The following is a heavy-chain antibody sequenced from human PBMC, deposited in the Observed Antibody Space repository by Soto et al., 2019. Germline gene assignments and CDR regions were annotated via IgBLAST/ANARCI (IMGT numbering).Heavy chain of an antibody. J-gene: IGHJ5*02. CDR2: IYYSGST. CDR3: ARDLPGGSGSYYSNWFDP. D-gene: IGHD3-10*01. V-gene: IGHV4-59*13. CDR1: GGSIRGYS. Sequence: QLQLQDSGPGLVKPSETLSLPCTVSGGSIRGYSWGGIRRPPGKGLEWFGNIYYSGSTNYNPPLKSRVTISVDTSKNQFSLKLSSVTAADTAVYYCARDLPGGSGSYYSNWFDPWGQGTLVTVSS.